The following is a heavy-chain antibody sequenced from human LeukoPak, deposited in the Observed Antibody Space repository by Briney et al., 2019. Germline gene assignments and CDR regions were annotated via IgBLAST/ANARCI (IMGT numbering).Heavy chain of an antibody. CDR1: GFTFSSYA. Sequence: GGSLRLSCAASGFTFSSYAMSWVRQAPGKGLEWVSAIGGRDGGTYYADSVKGRFTVSRDDPKNTLYLQMNTVRAEDTAVYYCAKWGDYDILTGYYVPDYWGQGTLVTVSS. J-gene: IGHJ4*02. CDR2: IGGRDGGT. V-gene: IGHV3-23*01. CDR3: AKWGDYDILTGYYVPDY. D-gene: IGHD3-9*01.